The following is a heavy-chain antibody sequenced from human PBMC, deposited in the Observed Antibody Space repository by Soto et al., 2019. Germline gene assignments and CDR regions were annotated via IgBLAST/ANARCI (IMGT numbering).Heavy chain of an antibody. CDR2: INPKSGGT. V-gene: IGHV1-2*04. D-gene: IGHD3-10*01. Sequence: ASVKVSCKASGYSFTDYHIHWVREAPGQGLEWLGRINPKSGGTSTAQKFQGWVTMTTDTSISTASMELTRLTSDDTAIYYCARRSRRFGETYYGLDVWGQGTTVTVSS. CDR3: ARRSRRFGETYYGLDV. CDR1: GYSFTDYH. J-gene: IGHJ6*02.